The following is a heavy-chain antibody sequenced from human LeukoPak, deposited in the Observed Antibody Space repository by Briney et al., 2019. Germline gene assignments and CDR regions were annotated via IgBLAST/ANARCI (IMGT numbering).Heavy chain of an antibody. CDR3: AKDPYCGGDCYYYYYMDV. CDR2: ISGSGGST. D-gene: IGHD2-21*02. V-gene: IGHV3-23*01. Sequence: GRSLRLSCAASGFTVSSNHMSWVRQAPGKGLEWVSAISGSGGSTYYADSVKGRFTISRDNSKNTLYLQMNSLRAEDTAVYYCAKDPYCGGDCYYYYYMDVWGKGTTVTVSS. CDR1: GFTVSSNH. J-gene: IGHJ6*03.